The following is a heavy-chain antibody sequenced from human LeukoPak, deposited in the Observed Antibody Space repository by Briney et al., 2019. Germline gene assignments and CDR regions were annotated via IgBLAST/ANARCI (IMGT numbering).Heavy chain of an antibody. J-gene: IGHJ4*02. V-gene: IGHV3-7*01. D-gene: IGHD4-17*01. CDR1: GFTFSSYW. CDR2: IKQDGSEK. CDR3: ARDFYYGDYSFDY. Sequence: PGGSLRLYCAASGFTFSSYWMSWVRQAPGKGLEWVANIKQDGSEKYYVDSVKGRFTISRDNAKNSLYLQMNSLRAEDTAVYYCARDFYYGDYSFDYWGQGTLVTVSS.